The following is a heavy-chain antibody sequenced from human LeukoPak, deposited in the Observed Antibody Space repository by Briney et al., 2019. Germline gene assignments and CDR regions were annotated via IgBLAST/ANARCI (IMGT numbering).Heavy chain of an antibody. CDR1: GGSISSYY. CDR3: ARQRGVREAYSYGYKGAFDI. CDR2: IYYSGST. J-gene: IGHJ3*02. V-gene: IGHV4-59*08. Sequence: SETLSLTCTVSGGSISSYYWSWIRQPPGKGLEWIGYIYYSGSTNYNPSLKSRVTISVDTSKNQFSLKLSSVTAADTAVYYCARQRGVREAYSYGYKGAFDIWGQGTMVTVSS. D-gene: IGHD5-18*01.